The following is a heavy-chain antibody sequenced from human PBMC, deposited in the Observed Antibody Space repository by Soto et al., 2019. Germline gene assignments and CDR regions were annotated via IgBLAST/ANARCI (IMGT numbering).Heavy chain of an antibody. CDR2: INHSGST. Sequence: QVQLQQWGAGLLKPSETLSLTCAVYGGSSSGYYWSWIRQPPGKGLEWIGEINHSGSTNYNPSLKSRVTISVDTSKNQFSLKLSSVTAADTAVYYCARKGGYCSSTSCYGGLYNWFDPWGQGTLVTVSS. D-gene: IGHD2-2*01. CDR1: GGSSSGYY. CDR3: ARKGGYCSSTSCYGGLYNWFDP. V-gene: IGHV4-34*01. J-gene: IGHJ5*02.